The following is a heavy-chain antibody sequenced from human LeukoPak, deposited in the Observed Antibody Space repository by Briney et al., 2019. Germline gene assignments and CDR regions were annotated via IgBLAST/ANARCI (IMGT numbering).Heavy chain of an antibody. J-gene: IGHJ4*02. CDR1: GGSVSSSSYY. D-gene: IGHD3-10*01. V-gene: IGHV4-39*07. Sequence: SETLSLTCTVSGGSVSSSSYYWGWIRQPPGKGLEWIGSIYYSGSTYYNPSLESRVSISVDTSKNQFSLKLNSLTAADTAVYYCARVEDGSFDYWGQGTLVTVSS. CDR2: IYYSGST. CDR3: ARVEDGSFDY.